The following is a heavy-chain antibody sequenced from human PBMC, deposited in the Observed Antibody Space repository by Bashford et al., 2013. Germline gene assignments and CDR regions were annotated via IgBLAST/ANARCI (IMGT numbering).Heavy chain of an antibody. D-gene: IGHD2-21*02. V-gene: IGHV5-51*01. J-gene: IGHJ4*02. CDR2: IYPGDSET. CDR1: GYTFTNHW. Sequence: GESLKISCKASGYTFTNHWIGWVRQMPGKGLEWMGAIYPGDSETRHSPSFQGQVTMSADQSTSTAYLQWSTLKASDTAMYYCARRGSDWSALDYWGQGNLVTVSS. CDR3: ARRGSDWSALDY.